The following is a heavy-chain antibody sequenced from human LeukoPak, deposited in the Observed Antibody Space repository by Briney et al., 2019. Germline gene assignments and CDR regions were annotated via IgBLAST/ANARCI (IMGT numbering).Heavy chain of an antibody. J-gene: IGHJ4*02. CDR2: FNLNGDST. CDR1: RFTLDGYR. CDR3: AREQRYCGSTSCYSFFDY. D-gene: IGHD2-2*01. V-gene: IGHV3-20*04. Sequence: GGSLRLSRAASRFTLDGYRLGWVPQAPREGVGWGFGFNLNGDSTGYGDSVKGRFTISRDNARNSLYLQMNSLRAEDTAFYYCAREQRYCGSTSCYSFFDYWGQGTLVTVSS.